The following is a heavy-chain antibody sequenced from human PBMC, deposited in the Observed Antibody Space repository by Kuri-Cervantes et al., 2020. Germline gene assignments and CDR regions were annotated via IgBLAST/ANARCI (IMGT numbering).Heavy chain of an antibody. V-gene: IGHV6-1*01. Sequence: SQTLSLTCAISGDSVSSNSAGWNWIRQSPSRGLEWLGRTYYRSKWYNDYPVSVKSRITINTDTSKNQCTLKLSSVTAADTAVYYCARNTGVIGGGDFDYWGQGTLVTVSS. CDR3: ARNTGVIGGGDFDY. J-gene: IGHJ4*02. D-gene: IGHD4-23*01. CDR2: TYYRSKWYN. CDR1: GDSVSSNSAG.